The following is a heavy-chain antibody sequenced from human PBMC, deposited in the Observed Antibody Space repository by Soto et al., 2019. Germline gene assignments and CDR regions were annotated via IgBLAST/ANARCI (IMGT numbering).Heavy chain of an antibody. D-gene: IGHD5-12*01. CDR3: ARDRDGYNYEAFDY. CDR2: IIPIFGTA. V-gene: IGHV1-69*13. J-gene: IGHJ4*02. CDR1: GGTFSSYA. Sequence: ASVKVSFKASGGTFSSYAISWVRQATGQGLEWMGGIIPIFGTANYAQKFQGRVTITADESTSTAYMELSSLRSEDTAVYYCARDRDGYNYEAFDYWGQGTLVTVSS.